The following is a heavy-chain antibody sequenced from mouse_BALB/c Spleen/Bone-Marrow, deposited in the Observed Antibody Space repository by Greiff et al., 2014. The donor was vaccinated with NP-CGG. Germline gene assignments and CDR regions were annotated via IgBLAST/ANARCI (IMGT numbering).Heavy chain of an antibody. CDR2: INPNNGDT. CDR1: GYTFTDYY. Sequence: VHVKQSGPELVKPGASVKMSCKASGYTFTDYYMKWVKQSHGKSLEWIGDINPNNGDTFYNQKFKGKATLTVDKSSSTAYMQLNSLTSEDSAVCYYTRRSTMTTFAYWGQGTLVTVSA. V-gene: IGHV1-26*01. D-gene: IGHD2-4*01. CDR3: TRRSTMTTFAY. J-gene: IGHJ3*01.